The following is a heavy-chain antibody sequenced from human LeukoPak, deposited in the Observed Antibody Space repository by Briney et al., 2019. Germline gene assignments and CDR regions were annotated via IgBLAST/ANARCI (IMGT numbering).Heavy chain of an antibody. CDR2: IKQDASER. CDR1: GFTFSSYW. J-gene: IGHJ4*02. Sequence: GGSLRLSCAASGFTFSSYWMTWVRQAPGKGLEWVANIKQDASERYYVDFVKGRFTISRDNAKNSLYLQMNSLRAEDTAVYYCATPTAGTWHFDYWGQGTLVTVSS. CDR3: ATPTAGTWHFDY. V-gene: IGHV3-7*01. D-gene: IGHD1-1*01.